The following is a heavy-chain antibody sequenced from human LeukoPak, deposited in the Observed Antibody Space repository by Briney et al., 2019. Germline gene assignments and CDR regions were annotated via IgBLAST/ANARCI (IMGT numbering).Heavy chain of an antibody. Sequence: SQTLSLTCTVSGGSISSGSYYWSWIRQPAGKGLEWSGRIYTSGSTNYNPSLKSRVTISVDTSKNQFSLKLSSVTAADTAVYYCARASSGYSYGNFDYWGQGTLVTVSS. J-gene: IGHJ4*02. CDR2: IYTSGST. D-gene: IGHD5-18*01. CDR3: ARASSGYSYGNFDY. V-gene: IGHV4-61*02. CDR1: GGSISSGSYY.